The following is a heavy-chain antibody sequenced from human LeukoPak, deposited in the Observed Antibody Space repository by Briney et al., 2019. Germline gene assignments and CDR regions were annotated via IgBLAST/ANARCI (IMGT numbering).Heavy chain of an antibody. Sequence: ASVKVSCKTFGYTFTGYYMHWVRQAPGQGLEWMGWINPNSGGTNYAQKFQGRVTMTRDTSISTAYMELSSLRSDDTAVYYCARDPVEIATTAFDYWGQGNLVTVSS. CDR1: GYTFTGYY. J-gene: IGHJ4*02. CDR3: ARDPVEIATTAFDY. CDR2: INPNSGGT. D-gene: IGHD5-24*01. V-gene: IGHV1-2*02.